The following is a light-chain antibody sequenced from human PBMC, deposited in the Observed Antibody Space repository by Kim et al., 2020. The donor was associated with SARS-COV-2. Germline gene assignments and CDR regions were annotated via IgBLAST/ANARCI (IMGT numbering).Light chain of an antibody. CDR1: ISYVGGYNY. CDR2: DVS. Sequence: GHPITISCTGTISYVGGYNYVSWYQQHPGKAPQLMIYDVSNRPSGVSNRFSGSKSGNTASLTISGLQAEDEADYYCSSYTSSNTLVFGGGTQLTVL. V-gene: IGLV2-14*03. CDR3: SSYTSSNTLV. J-gene: IGLJ3*02.